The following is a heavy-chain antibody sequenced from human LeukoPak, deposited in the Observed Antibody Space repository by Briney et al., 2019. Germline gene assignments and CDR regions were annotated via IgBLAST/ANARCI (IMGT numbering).Heavy chain of an antibody. CDR2: IYYSGST. CDR3: ARGRFIDSSSWYLNWFDP. D-gene: IGHD6-13*01. J-gene: IGHJ5*02. V-gene: IGHV4-31*03. Sequence: NPSQTLSLTCTVSGGSISSGGYYWSWIRQHPGKGLEWIGYIYYSGSTYYNPSLKSRVTISVDTSKNQFSLKLSSVTAADTAVYYCARGRFIDSSSWYLNWFDPWGQGTLVTVSS. CDR1: GGSISSGGYY.